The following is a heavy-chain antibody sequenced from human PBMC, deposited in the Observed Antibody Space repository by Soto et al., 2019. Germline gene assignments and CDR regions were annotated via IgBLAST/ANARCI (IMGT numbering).Heavy chain of an antibody. CDR1: VGSISSGGYY. Sequence: SETLCITCTFSVGSISSGGYYWSWIRQHPGKGLEWIGYIYYSGSTYYNPSLKSRVTISVDTSKNQFSLKLSSVTAADTAVYYCARDSKHYDSSGPYTGGFFDYWGQGTMVTVSS. D-gene: IGHD3-22*01. J-gene: IGHJ4*02. CDR3: ARDSKHYDSSGPYTGGFFDY. V-gene: IGHV4-31*03. CDR2: IYYSGST.